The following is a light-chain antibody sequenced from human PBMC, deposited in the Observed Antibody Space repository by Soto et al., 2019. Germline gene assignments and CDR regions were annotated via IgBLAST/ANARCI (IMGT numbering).Light chain of an antibody. J-gene: IGLJ2*01. CDR3: QTWATGI. V-gene: IGLV4-69*01. CDR1: SGDSNYA. Sequence: QPVLTQSPSASAPLGASVKLTCTLSSGDSNYAIAWHQQQPEKGPRYVMKINSDGSHYKGDGIPDRFSGSSSGTERYPTISSLQSEDEADYYCQTWATGIFGGGTKLTVL. CDR2: INSDGSH.